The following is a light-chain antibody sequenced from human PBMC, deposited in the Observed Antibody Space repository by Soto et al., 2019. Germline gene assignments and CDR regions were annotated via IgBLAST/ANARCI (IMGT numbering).Light chain of an antibody. CDR2: GAS. CDR3: QQYNNWPIT. Sequence: EIVMTQSPATLSVYTGERATLSCRASQSVSSNLAWYQQKPGQAPRLLIYGASTRATGIPARFSGSGSGTEFTLTISSLQSEDFAVYYCQQYNNWPITFGQVTRLEI. J-gene: IGKJ5*01. CDR1: QSVSSN. V-gene: IGKV3-15*01.